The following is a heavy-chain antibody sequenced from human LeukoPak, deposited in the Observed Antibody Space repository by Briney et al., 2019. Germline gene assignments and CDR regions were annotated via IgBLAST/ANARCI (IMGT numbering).Heavy chain of an antibody. CDR2: ISSSSSTI. CDR1: GFTFSSYS. Sequence: PGGSLRLSCAASGFTFSSYSMNWVRQAPGKGLEWVSYISSSSSTIYYADSVKGRFTISRDNSKNTLYLQMNSLRAEDTAVYYCARDGVPWELLAYYFDYWGQGTLVTVSS. V-gene: IGHV3-48*01. J-gene: IGHJ4*02. D-gene: IGHD1-26*01. CDR3: ARDGVPWELLAYYFDY.